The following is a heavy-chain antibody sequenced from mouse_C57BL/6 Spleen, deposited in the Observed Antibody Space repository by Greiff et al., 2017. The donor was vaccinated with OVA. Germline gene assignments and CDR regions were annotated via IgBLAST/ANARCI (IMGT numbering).Heavy chain of an antibody. J-gene: IGHJ2*01. V-gene: IGHV14-4*01. Sequence: VQLKESGAELVRPGASVKLSCTASGFNIKDDYMHWVKQRPEQGLEWIGWIDPENGDTEYASKFQGKATIPADTSSNPAYLQLSSLTSEDTAVYYCTTGSYYFDYWGQGTTLTVSS. CDR2: IDPENGDT. CDR1: GFNIKDDY. CDR3: TTGSYYFDY.